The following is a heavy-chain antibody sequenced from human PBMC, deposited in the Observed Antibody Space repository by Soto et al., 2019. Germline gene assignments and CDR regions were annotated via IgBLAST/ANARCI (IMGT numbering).Heavy chain of an antibody. CDR2: INPSGGST. V-gene: IGHV1-46*01. CDR3: ARFDCTNGVCYTTAFDI. D-gene: IGHD2-8*01. CDR1: GYTFTSYY. Sequence: ASVKVSCKASGYTFTSYYMHWVRQAPGQGLEWMGIINPSGGSTSYAQKFQGRVTMTRDTSTSTVYMELSSLRSEDTAVYYCARFDCTNGVCYTTAFDIWGQGTMVTVSS. J-gene: IGHJ3*02.